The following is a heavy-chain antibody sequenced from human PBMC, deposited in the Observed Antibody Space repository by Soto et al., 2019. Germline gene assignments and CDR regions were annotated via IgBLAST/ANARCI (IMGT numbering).Heavy chain of an antibody. Sequence: QVQLVESGGGVVQPGRSLRLSCAASGFTFSSYGMHWVRQAPGKGLEWVAVKSFDGSSKYNADSVTGRFTISRDNSQNTLYLQINGLRAADTAVYYCARTVGCYNFQTMDYWGQGTLVTVSS. J-gene: IGHJ4*02. CDR1: GFTFSSYG. D-gene: IGHD5-12*01. CDR3: ARTVGCYNFQTMDY. V-gene: IGHV3-30-3*01. CDR2: KSFDGSSK.